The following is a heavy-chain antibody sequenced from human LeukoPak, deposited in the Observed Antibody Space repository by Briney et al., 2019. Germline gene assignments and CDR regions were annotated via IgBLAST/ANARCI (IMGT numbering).Heavy chain of an antibody. Sequence: VGSLRLSCAASGFSFSTYAMSWVRQAPGKGLQWVSAISSSSDNTYYAGSVRGRFTISRDNSKNTLFLQMNSLRADDTAVYYCAKPHYHDSSGYLWDCWGQGTLVTVSS. CDR2: ISSSSDNT. CDR1: GFSFSTYA. V-gene: IGHV3-23*01. CDR3: AKPHYHDSSGYLWDC. D-gene: IGHD3-22*01. J-gene: IGHJ4*02.